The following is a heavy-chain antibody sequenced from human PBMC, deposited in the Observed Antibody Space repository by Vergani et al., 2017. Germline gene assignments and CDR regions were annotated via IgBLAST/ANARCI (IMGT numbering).Heavy chain of an antibody. D-gene: IGHD6-19*01. V-gene: IGHV1-69*08. J-gene: IGHJ6*02. CDR1: GGTFSSYT. CDR2: IIPILGIA. CDR3: AREPLNSSGWSMYGMDV. Sequence: QVQLVQSGAEVKKPGSSVKVSCKASGGTFSSYTISWVRQAPGQGLEWMGRIIPILGIANYAQKFQGTVTITADKSTSTAYMELSSLRSEDTAVYYCAREPLNSSGWSMYGMDVWGQGTTVTVSS.